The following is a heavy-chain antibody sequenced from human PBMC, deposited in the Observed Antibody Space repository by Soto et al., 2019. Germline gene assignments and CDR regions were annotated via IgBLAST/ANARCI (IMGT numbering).Heavy chain of an antibody. Sequence: QVQLQESGPGLVKPSETLSLTCTVSGGSISPYYWSWIRQPPGKGLEWIGYIYYSGGTNYNPSLKGRVSISVDRSKNQFSLKLSSLSAADTAVYFCARGLDYYDGSTHAFDIWGLGTMVTVSS. CDR1: GGSISPYY. J-gene: IGHJ3*02. D-gene: IGHD3-22*01. V-gene: IGHV4-59*01. CDR3: ARGLDYYDGSTHAFDI. CDR2: IYYSGGT.